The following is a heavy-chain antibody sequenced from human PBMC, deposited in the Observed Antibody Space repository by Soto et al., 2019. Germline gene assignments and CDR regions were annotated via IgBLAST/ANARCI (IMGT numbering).Heavy chain of an antibody. D-gene: IGHD3-3*01. V-gene: IGHV3-23*01. CDR2: ISGSGGST. CDR3: ARISGMAYYDFWSGPTGFDY. J-gene: IGHJ4*02. Sequence: EVQLLESGGGLVHPGGSLRLSCAVSGFTFSSYAMSWVRQAPGKGLEWVSAISGSGGSTYYADSVKGRFTISRDNSKNTMYLQMNSLRAEDTAVYYCARISGMAYYDFWSGPTGFDYWGQGTLVTVSS. CDR1: GFTFSSYA.